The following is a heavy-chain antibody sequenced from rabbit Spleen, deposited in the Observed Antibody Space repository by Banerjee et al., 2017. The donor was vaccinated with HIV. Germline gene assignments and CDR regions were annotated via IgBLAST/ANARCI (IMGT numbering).Heavy chain of an antibody. CDR1: GFSFSSSYY. V-gene: IGHV1S40*01. J-gene: IGHJ4*01. CDR2: IYGGSSGST. CDR3: ARDVYSGGGYGEFNL. D-gene: IGHD8-1*01. Sequence: QSLEESGGDLVKPGASLTLTCTASGFSFSSSYYMCWVRQAPGKGLEWIGCIYGGSSGSTYYASWAKGRVPVSKPSSTTVTLQMTSLTAADTATYFCARDVYSGGGYGEFNLWAQAPSSPS.